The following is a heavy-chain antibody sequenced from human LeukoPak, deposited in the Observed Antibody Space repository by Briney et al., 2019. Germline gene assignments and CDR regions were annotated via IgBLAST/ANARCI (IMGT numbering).Heavy chain of an antibody. CDR1: GGSINSANYY. CDR2: IYYSETT. CDR3: ARQRADYYYYYVDV. V-gene: IGHV4-39*01. Sequence: SETLSLTCTVSGGSINSANYYWGWLRQPPGKGLEWNGSIYYSETTYDNPSLKSRVTISIETSKNQFSLKLSSVTASDTAVYYCARQRADYYYYYVDVWGKGTTVAVS. J-gene: IGHJ6*03.